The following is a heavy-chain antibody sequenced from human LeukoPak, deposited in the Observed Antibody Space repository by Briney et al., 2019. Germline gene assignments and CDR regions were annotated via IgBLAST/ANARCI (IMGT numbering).Heavy chain of an antibody. CDR2: IYYSGST. CDR1: GGSISSYY. Sequence: PSETLSLTCTVSGGSISSYYWSWIRQPPGKGLEWIGYIYYSGSTNYNPSLKSRVTISVDTSKNQFSLKLSSVTAADTAMYYCARDSSGYCFDYWGQGTLVTVSS. V-gene: IGHV4-59*01. CDR3: ARDSSGYCFDY. J-gene: IGHJ4*02. D-gene: IGHD3-3*01.